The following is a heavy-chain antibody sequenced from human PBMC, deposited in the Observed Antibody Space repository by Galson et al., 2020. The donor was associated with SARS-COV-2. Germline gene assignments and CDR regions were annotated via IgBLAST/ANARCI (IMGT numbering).Heavy chain of an antibody. J-gene: IGHJ6*02. D-gene: IGHD3-3*01. CDR3: ARDRADFWSGYHDYGMDV. Sequence: SETLSLTCTVSGGSISSGSDYWSWIRQPAGKGLEWIRRIYISGNTNYNPSLKSRVTMSVDTSKNQISLNLTSVTAADTAVYYCARDRADFWSGYHDYGMDVWGQGTTVTVSS. CDR2: IYISGNT. V-gene: IGHV4-61*02. CDR1: GGSISSGSDY.